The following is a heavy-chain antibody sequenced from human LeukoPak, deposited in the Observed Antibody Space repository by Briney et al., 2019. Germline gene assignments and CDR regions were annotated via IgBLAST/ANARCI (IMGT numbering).Heavy chain of an antibody. J-gene: IGHJ4*02. Sequence: PSETLSLTCTVPGGSISSSSYYWGWIRQPPGKGLEWIGSIYYSGSTYYNPSLKSRVTISVDTSKNQFSLKLSSVTAADTAVYYCARRRYSSGWYIDYWGQGTLVTVSS. D-gene: IGHD6-19*01. CDR2: IYYSGST. V-gene: IGHV4-39*01. CDR3: ARRRYSSGWYIDY. CDR1: GGSISSSSYY.